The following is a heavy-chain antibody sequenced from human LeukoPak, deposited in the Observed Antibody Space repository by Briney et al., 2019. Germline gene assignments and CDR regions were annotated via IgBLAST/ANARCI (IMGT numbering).Heavy chain of an antibody. D-gene: IGHD2-8*01. CDR3: ARDRGVYCTNGVCYGPYYYYYGMDV. CDR1: GFTFSSYS. J-gene: IGHJ6*02. Sequence: GGSLRLSCAASGFTFSSYSMNWVRQAPGKGLEWVSSISSSSSYIYYADSVKGRFTISRDNAKNSLYLQMNSLRAEDTAVYYRARDRGVYCTNGVCYGPYYYYYGMDVWGQGTTVTVSS. V-gene: IGHV3-21*01. CDR2: ISSSSSYI.